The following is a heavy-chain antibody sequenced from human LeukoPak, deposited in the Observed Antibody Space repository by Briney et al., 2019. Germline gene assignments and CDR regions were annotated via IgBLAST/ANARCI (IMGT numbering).Heavy chain of an antibody. V-gene: IGHV4-39*07. CDR2: IFSDGRT. D-gene: IGHD3-22*01. Sequence: PSETLSLTCTVSGGSISSSSNSWTWIRQPPGKGLEWIGSIFSDGRTHYNPPLKSRVTISVDTSKNQFSLRLSSVTAADAAVYYCARVDSGYAPFDYWGQGTLVTVSS. CDR1: GGSISSSSNS. CDR3: ARVDSGYAPFDY. J-gene: IGHJ4*02.